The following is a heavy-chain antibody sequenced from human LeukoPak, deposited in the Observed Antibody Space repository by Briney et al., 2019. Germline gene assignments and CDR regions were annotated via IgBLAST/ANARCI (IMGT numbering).Heavy chain of an antibody. CDR2: IYENGGTT. CDR1: GFTLRSHA. CDR3: AKDFRIGYSAHFDY. J-gene: IGHJ4*02. Sequence: QSGGSLRLSCVGSGFTLRSHAMGWVRQAPEKGLEFVSGIYENGGTTYYADSVKGRFSISRDNSKNTLYLQMDSLRGEDTAVYYCAKDFRIGYSAHFDYWGQGALVTVSS. V-gene: IGHV3-23*01. D-gene: IGHD2-21*01.